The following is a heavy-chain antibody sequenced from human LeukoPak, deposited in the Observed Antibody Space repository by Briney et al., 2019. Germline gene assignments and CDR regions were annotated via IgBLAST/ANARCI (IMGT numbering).Heavy chain of an antibody. CDR3: ARHYLSDGILSTFDP. CDR1: GGSISSSPYY. D-gene: IGHD2-2*01. V-gene: IGHV4-39*01. Sequence: SETLSLTCTVSGGSISSSPYYWGWIRQPPGEGLEGIGTIYYRGSTYSNPSLNSRVTISLDTSKNQFSLRLRSVTAADTALYYCARHYLSDGILSTFDPWGQGTLVTVSS. CDR2: IYYRGST. J-gene: IGHJ5*02.